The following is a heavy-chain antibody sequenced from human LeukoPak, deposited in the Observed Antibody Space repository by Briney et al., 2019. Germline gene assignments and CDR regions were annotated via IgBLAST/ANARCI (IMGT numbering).Heavy chain of an antibody. CDR2: TDPSDAYT. CDR3: ARHEGYSSSAEVY. CDR1: GYSFTSYW. J-gene: IGHJ4*02. D-gene: IGHD6-13*01. Sequence: RGESLKISCKGSGYSFTSYWISWVRQMPGKGLEWMGRTDPSDAYTNYSPSFQGHVTISSDKSIKTAYLQWSSLKASDTAMYYCARHEGYSSSAEVYWGQGTLVTVSS. V-gene: IGHV5-10-1*01.